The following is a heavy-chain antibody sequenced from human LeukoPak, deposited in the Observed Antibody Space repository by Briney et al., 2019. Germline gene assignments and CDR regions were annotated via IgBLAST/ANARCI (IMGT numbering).Heavy chain of an antibody. V-gene: IGHV4-39*01. CDR2: IYYSGST. J-gene: IGHJ4*02. CDR1: GGSISSRSYY. D-gene: IGHD6-13*01. Sequence: SETLSLTCTASGGSISSRSYYWGWIRQAPGKGLQWIGTIYYSGSTNYKPSLKSRVTISVDTSKNQFSLKLSSVTAADTAVYYCARLVVSSWYHEVLLGRDYWGQGTLVTVSS. CDR3: ARLVVSSWYHEVLLGRDY.